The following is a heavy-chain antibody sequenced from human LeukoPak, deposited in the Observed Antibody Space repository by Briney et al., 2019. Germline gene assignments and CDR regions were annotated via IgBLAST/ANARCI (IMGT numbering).Heavy chain of an antibody. Sequence: GGSLRLSCAASGFTSSSYAMSWVRQAPGKGLEWVSVISGGGGNTYYADSVKGRFTISRDNSKSTLYLQMNSLRAEDTAVYYCAKAVSSAYRDFDFWGQGTLVTVSS. CDR2: ISGGGGNT. CDR3: AKAVSSAYRDFDF. D-gene: IGHD3-22*01. V-gene: IGHV3-23*01. CDR1: GFTSSSYA. J-gene: IGHJ4*02.